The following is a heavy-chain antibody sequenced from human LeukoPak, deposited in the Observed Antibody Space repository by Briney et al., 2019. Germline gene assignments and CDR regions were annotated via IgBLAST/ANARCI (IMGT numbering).Heavy chain of an antibody. CDR3: ARDLGSGWYSDN. CDR1: GGTFSSYA. CDR2: IIPIFGTA. J-gene: IGHJ4*02. V-gene: IGHV1-69*13. Sequence: GASVKVSCKASGGTFSSYAISWVRQAPGQGLEWMGGIIPIFGTANYAQKFQGRVTITADESTSTAYMELSSLRSEDTAVYYCARDLGSGWYSDNWGQGTLVTVSS. D-gene: IGHD6-19*01.